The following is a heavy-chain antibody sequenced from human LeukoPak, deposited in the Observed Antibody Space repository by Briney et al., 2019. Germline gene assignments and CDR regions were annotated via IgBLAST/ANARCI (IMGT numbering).Heavy chain of an antibody. Sequence: GGSLRLSCAASGFTFSSYSMNWVRQAPGKGLEWVSSISTSSSYIYYSDSVKGRFTISRDNAKNSLYLQMNSLRAEDTAVYYCARDKPENYDSSSYRRRAFDIWGQGTMVTVSS. CDR2: ISTSSSYI. J-gene: IGHJ3*02. V-gene: IGHV3-21*01. D-gene: IGHD3-22*01. CDR1: GFTFSSYS. CDR3: ARDKPENYDSSSYRRRAFDI.